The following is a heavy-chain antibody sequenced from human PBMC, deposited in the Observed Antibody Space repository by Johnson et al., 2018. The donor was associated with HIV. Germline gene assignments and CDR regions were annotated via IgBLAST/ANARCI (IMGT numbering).Heavy chain of an antibody. V-gene: IGHV3-30*18. CDR2: ISYDGGNK. D-gene: IGHD3-9*01. CDR3: AKPFPRWFAPLETAFDI. J-gene: IGHJ3*02. Sequence: QVLLVESGGGVVQPGRSLRLSCAASRFTFSSYGMHWVRQAPGKGLEWVAVISYDGGNKYYADSVKGRFTISRDNSKNTLYLQMNSLRPEDTAVYYCAKPFPRWFAPLETAFDIWGQGTMVTVSS. CDR1: RFTFSSYG.